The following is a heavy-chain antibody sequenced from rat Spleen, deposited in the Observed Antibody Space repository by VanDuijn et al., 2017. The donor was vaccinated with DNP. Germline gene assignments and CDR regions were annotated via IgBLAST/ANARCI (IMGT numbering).Heavy chain of an antibody. CDR3: TRDDYYSGRVYVMDA. CDR2: ITNTGGST. D-gene: IGHD1-1*01. J-gene: IGHJ4*01. CDR1: GFTFNNYW. V-gene: IGHV5-31*01. Sequence: EVQLVESGGGPVQPGRSLKLSCLASGFTFNNYWMTWIRQAPGKGLEWVASITNTGGSTYYPDSVKGRFTISRDNAKSTLYLQMNSLRSEDTATYYGTRDDYYSGRVYVMDAWGQGASVTVSS.